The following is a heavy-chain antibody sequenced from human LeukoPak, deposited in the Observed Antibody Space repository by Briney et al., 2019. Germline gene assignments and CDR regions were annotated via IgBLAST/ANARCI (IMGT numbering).Heavy chain of an antibody. CDR3: ARDLSLIHPLTIFGVVILH. CDR1: GYTFTGYY. V-gene: IGHV1-2*02. J-gene: IGHJ4*02. D-gene: IGHD3-3*01. Sequence: ASVKVSCKASGYTFTGYYMHWVRQAPGQGLEWMGWINPNSGGTNYAQKFQGRVTMTRDTSISTAYMEQSRLRSDDTAVYYCARDLSLIHPLTIFGVVILHWGQGTLVTVSS. CDR2: INPNSGGT.